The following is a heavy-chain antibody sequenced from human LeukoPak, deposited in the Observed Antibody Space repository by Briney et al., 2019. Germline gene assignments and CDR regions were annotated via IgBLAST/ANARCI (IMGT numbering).Heavy chain of an antibody. V-gene: IGHV1-69*02. D-gene: IGHD4-23*01. CDR3: ARKGSYGGNYGY. CDR1: GGTFSSYT. CDR2: IIPILGIA. Sequence: SVKVSCKASGGTFSSYTISWVRQAPGQGLEWMGRIIPILGIANYAQKFQGRVTITADKSTSTAYMELSSLRSGDTAVYYCARKGSYGGNYGYWGQGTLVTVSS. J-gene: IGHJ4*02.